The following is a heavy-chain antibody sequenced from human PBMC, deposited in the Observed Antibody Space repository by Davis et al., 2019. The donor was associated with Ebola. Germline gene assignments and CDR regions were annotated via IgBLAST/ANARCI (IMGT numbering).Heavy chain of an antibody. V-gene: IGHV1-18*01. CDR1: GYTFKNSA. Sequence: ASVKVSCKSSGYTFKNSAISWVRQAPGQGLEWMGWISAYNGNTAYAQILQGRVTMTTDTSTGTAYMELRSLRSDDTTVYFCARTSIVGITTTASDVWGQGTMVTVSS. D-gene: IGHD1-26*01. CDR2: ISAYNGNT. CDR3: ARTSIVGITTTASDV. J-gene: IGHJ3*01.